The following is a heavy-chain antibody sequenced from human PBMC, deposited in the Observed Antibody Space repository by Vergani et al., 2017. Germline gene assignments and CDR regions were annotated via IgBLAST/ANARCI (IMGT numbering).Heavy chain of an antibody. CDR1: GFTFDDYG. CDR3: TTDLELLWFGVGIDY. Sequence: EVQLVESGGGVVRPGGSLRLSCAASGFTFDDYGMSWVRQAPGKGLEWVGRIKSKTDGGTTDYAAPVKGRFTISRDDSKNTLYLQMNSLKTEDTAVYYCTTDLELLWFGVGIDYWGQGTLVTVSS. J-gene: IGHJ4*02. D-gene: IGHD3-10*01. CDR2: IKSKTDGGTT. V-gene: IGHV3-15*01.